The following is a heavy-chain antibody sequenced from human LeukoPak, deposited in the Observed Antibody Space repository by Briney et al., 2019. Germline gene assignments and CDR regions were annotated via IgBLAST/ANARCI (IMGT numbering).Heavy chain of an antibody. V-gene: IGHV3-21*06. CDR2: ISSSSTYI. D-gene: IGHD6-13*01. J-gene: IGHJ4*02. CDR3: ARVSTAVSLAIDY. CDR1: GFTFSDYN. Sequence: GGSLRLSCAASGFTFSDYNMNWVRQAPGKGLEWVSVISSSSTYIYYADSVKVRFTISRDNAKNSLYLQMNSLRAEDTAVYYCARVSTAVSLAIDYWGQGTLVTVST.